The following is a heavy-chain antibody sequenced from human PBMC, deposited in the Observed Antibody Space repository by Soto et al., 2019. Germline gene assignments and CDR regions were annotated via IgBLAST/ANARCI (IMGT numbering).Heavy chain of an antibody. V-gene: IGHV6-1*01. D-gene: IGHD6-13*01. CDR2: TYYRSKWYN. CDR1: GDSVSSNSAT. J-gene: IGHJ4*02. Sequence: SQTLSLTCAISGDSVSSNSATWNWIRQSPSRGLEWLGRTYYRSKWYNDYVVSVKSRITINPDTSKNQFSLQLNSVTPEDTAVYYCARAGIAAAGSGFDYWGQGTMVTVYS. CDR3: ARAGIAAAGSGFDY.